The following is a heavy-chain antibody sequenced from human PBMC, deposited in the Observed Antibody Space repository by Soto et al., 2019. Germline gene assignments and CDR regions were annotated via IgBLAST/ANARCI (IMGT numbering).Heavy chain of an antibody. CDR2: IIPIFGTA. J-gene: IGHJ5*02. CDR1: GGTFSSYA. V-gene: IGHV1-69*13. CDR3: ASERRSWDSNWLDP. D-gene: IGHD6-13*01. Sequence: SVKVSCKASGGTFSSYAISWVRQAPGQGLEWMGGIIPIFGTANYAQKFQGRVTITADESTSTAYMELSSLRSEDTAVYYSASERRSWDSNWLDPWGQGPLVTVSS.